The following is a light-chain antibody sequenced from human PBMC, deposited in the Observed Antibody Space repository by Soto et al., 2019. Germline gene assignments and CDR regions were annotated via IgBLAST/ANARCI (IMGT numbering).Light chain of an antibody. CDR1: QSVSTF. V-gene: IGKV3-11*01. J-gene: IGKJ1*01. CDR3: QQRSNWPPMIT. Sequence: EIVLTQSPATLSLSPGGRATLSCRASQSVSTFLAWYQQKPGQAPRLLIYDASNRATGIPARFSGSGSGTDFTLTISSLEPEDFAVYYCQQRSNWPPMITFGQGTKVDI. CDR2: DAS.